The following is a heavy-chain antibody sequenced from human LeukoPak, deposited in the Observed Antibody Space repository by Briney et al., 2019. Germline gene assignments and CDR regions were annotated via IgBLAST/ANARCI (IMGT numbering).Heavy chain of an antibody. V-gene: IGHV4-39*01. Sequence: SETLSLTCTVSGGSISSSSCFWDWIRQSPGKGLEWIGSGSTYYNPSLKSRVTISVDTSKNQFSLKLSSVTAADTAVYYCATHSGWYQFYYWGQGTLVTVSS. D-gene: IGHD6-19*01. CDR3: ATHSGWYQFYY. CDR2: GST. CDR1: GGSISSSSCF. J-gene: IGHJ4*02.